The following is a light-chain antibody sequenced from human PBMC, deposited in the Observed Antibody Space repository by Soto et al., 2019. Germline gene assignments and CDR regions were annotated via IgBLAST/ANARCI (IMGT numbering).Light chain of an antibody. J-gene: IGLJ3*02. Sequence: QSVLTQPASVSGSPGQSITISCTGTSSDIGRYDYVSWYQQFPGKAPKLMIYRVINRPSGVSDRFSGSKSGNSASLSISGLQPEDEASYSCGSYTSATTWVFGGGTKLTVL. CDR2: RVI. CDR1: SSDIGRYDY. CDR3: GSYTSATTWV. V-gene: IGLV2-14*03.